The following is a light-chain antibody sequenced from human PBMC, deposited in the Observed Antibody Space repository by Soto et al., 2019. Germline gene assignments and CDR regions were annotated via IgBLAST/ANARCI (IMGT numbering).Light chain of an antibody. V-gene: IGLV2-14*01. CDR2: DVS. CDR3: SSYTSSTFYV. CDR1: SGDVGGYNY. Sequence: QSVLTQPASVSGSPGQSITISCTGTSGDVGGYNYVSWYQQHPGKAPKLMIYDVSNRPSGVSNRFSGSKSGNTASLTISGLQAEDEADYYCSSYTSSTFYVFGTGTKVTV. J-gene: IGLJ1*01.